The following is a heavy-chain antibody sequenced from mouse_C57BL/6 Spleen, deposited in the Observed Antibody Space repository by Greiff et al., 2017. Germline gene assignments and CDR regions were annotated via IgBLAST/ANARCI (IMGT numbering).Heavy chain of an antibody. Sequence: VKLMESGAELVKPGASVKLSCKASGYTFTSYWMHWVKQRPGQGLEWIGMIHPNSGSTNYNEKFKSKDTLTVDKSSSTAYMQLSSLTSEDSAVYYCASGRFAYWGQGTLVTVSA. CDR1: GYTFTSYW. CDR2: IHPNSGST. J-gene: IGHJ3*01. CDR3: ASGRFAY. V-gene: IGHV1-64*01.